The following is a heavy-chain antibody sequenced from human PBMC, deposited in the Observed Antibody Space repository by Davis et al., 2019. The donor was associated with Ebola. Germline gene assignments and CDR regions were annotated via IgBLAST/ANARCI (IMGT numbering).Heavy chain of an antibody. Sequence: PGGSLRLSCAASGFTFSNYAMSWVRQAPGGGLEWVSGISASGADIKYADSVRGRFSISRDDSKNTLYLQMNSLRAEDTAVHYCAKGHPQRYSYGHDYWGQGTLVTVSS. CDR3: AKGHPQRYSYGHDY. J-gene: IGHJ4*02. CDR1: GFTFSNYA. CDR2: ISASGADI. D-gene: IGHD5-18*01. V-gene: IGHV3-23*01.